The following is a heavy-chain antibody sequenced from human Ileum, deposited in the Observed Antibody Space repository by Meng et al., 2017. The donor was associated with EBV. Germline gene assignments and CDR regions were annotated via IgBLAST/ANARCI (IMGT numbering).Heavy chain of an antibody. J-gene: IGHJ4*02. Sequence: LVQSGAELREPGASVKIFCKASGYTFTTYSMHWVRQAPGQGLEWMGWISAYNGNTNYAQNLQGRVTMTTDTSTGTAYMEVRSLRSDDTAVYYCARAGNGGSYYFTYWGQGTLVTVSS. CDR1: GYTFTTYS. CDR2: ISAYNGNT. D-gene: IGHD1-26*01. V-gene: IGHV1-18*01. CDR3: ARAGNGGSYYFTY.